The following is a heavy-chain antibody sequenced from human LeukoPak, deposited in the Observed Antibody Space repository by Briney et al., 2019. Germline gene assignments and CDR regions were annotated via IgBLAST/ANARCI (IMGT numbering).Heavy chain of an antibody. V-gene: IGHV3-23*01. CDR2: ISGSGGNT. Sequence: GRSLRLSCAASGFTFSSYAMHWVRQAPGKGLEWVSAISGSGGNTYYADSVKGRFTISRDNSKNTLYLQMNSLRAEDTAVYYCAKATSLIAAASDYWGQGTLVTVSS. CDR3: AKATSLIAAASDY. J-gene: IGHJ4*02. D-gene: IGHD6-13*01. CDR1: GFTFSSYA.